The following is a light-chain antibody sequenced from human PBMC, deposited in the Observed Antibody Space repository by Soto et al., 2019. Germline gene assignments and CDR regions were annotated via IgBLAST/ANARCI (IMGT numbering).Light chain of an antibody. J-gene: IGKJ4*01. V-gene: IGKV3-11*01. Sequence: EIVLTQSPATLSLSPGERATLSCRASQSVSSYLAWYQQKPGQAPRLLIYDASNRATGIPARFSGSGSGTDFTLTIISLDPEDFAYYYCQRRCNGFGGGTKVEIK. CDR3: QRRCNG. CDR1: QSVSSY. CDR2: DAS.